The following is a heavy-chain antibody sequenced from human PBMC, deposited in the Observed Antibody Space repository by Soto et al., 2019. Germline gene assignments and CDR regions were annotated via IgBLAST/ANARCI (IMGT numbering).Heavy chain of an antibody. D-gene: IGHD4-17*01. CDR1: AFTISSYA. V-gene: IGHV3-23*01. J-gene: IGHJ6*02. Sequence: GGSLRLSCAASAFTISSYAMSWVRQAPGKGLEWVSAISGSGGSTYYADSVKGRFTISRDNSKNTLYLQMNSLRAEDTAVYYCAKSTVNYYYYGMDVWGQGTTVTVSS. CDR3: AKSTVNYYYYGMDV. CDR2: ISGSGGST.